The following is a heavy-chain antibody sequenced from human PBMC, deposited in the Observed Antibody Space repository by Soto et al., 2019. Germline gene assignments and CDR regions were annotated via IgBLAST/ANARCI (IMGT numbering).Heavy chain of an antibody. Sequence: XGSLRLSCAAAGVTFSSYAMSWVRQAPGKGLEWVSAISGSGGSTYYADSVKGRFTISRDNSKNTLYLQMNSLRAEDTAVYYCAKTFSHDLSSFDYWGQGTLVTVS. CDR1: GVTFSSYA. CDR2: ISGSGGST. V-gene: IGHV3-23*01. J-gene: IGHJ4*02. D-gene: IGHD2-2*01. CDR3: AKTFSHDLSSFDY.